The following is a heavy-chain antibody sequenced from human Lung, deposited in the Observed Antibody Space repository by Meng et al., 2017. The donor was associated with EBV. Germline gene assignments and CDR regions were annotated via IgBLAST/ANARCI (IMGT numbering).Heavy chain of an antibody. J-gene: IGHJ4*02. CDR3: ARLRLVWMFDY. D-gene: IGHD6-19*01. CDR1: GGSVDSGAYY. Sequence: RLLESGSGLVMPSHTLSLTCTVSGGSVDSGAYYWSWIRQRPGKGLEWIGYIYYSGSTFYTPSLKSRATLSVDTSKNQFSLKLNSVTAADTAVYYCARLRLVWMFDYWGQGALVTVS. V-gene: IGHV4-31*03. CDR2: IYYSGST.